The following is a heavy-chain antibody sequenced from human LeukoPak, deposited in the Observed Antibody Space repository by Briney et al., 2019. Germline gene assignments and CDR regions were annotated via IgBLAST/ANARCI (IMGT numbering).Heavy chain of an antibody. V-gene: IGHV3-20*04. Sequence: PGGSLRLSCAASGFTFDDYGMSWVRQAPGKGLEWVSGINWNGGSTGYADSVKGRFTISRDNAKNSLYLQMNSLRAEDTALYYCAGRDLYAPMPDYWGQGTLVTVSS. CDR3: AGRDLYAPMPDY. CDR2: INWNGGST. CDR1: GFTFDDYG. D-gene: IGHD5/OR15-5a*01. J-gene: IGHJ4*02.